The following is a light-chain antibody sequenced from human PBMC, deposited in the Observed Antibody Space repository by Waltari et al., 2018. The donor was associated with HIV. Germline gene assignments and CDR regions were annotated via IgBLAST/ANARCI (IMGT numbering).Light chain of an antibody. Sequence: QSALTQPASVPGSPGQSISITLTGTSTNVGSVSLVPWYQQHPGEAPKLIIYEVTKRPSGVSNRFSGSKSGNTASLTISGLQAEDEADYYCCSCPRSGIRYVFGTGTKVTVL. CDR3: CSCPRSGIRYV. V-gene: IGLV2-23*02. CDR1: STNVGSVSL. CDR2: EVT. J-gene: IGLJ1*01.